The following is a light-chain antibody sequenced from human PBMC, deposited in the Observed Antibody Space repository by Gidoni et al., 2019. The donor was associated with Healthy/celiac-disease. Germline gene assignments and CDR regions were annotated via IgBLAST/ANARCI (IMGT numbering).Light chain of an antibody. J-gene: IGKJ5*01. CDR2: DAS. V-gene: IGKV3-11*01. CDR3: QQRSNWPPLT. Sequence: EIVLTQSPATLSLSPGERATLSCRASQSVSSYLDWYQQKPGQAPRLFIYDASNRATGIPARFSGRGSGTDFTLTISSLEPEDFAVYYCQQRSNWPPLTFGQGTRLEIK. CDR1: QSVSSY.